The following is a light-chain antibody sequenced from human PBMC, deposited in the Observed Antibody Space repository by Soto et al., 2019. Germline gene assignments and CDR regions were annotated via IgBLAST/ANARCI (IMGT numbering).Light chain of an antibody. V-gene: IGLV2-14*01. CDR3: GSYTSTSTLRV. Sequence: QSGLTQPASVSGSPGQSITISCTGTTSDVGGYNYVSWYQQHPGKAPKLMIYDVTNRPSGVSDRFSGSKSGNTASLTISGIQAEDEADYYCGSYTSTSTLRVFGGGTKLTVL. J-gene: IGLJ3*02. CDR1: TSDVGGYNY. CDR2: DVT.